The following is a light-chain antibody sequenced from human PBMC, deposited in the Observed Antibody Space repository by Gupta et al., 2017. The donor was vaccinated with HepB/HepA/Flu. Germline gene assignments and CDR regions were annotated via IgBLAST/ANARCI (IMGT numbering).Light chain of an antibody. Sequence: QSALAQIASVSASPGQSITIPCTGTSSDVGGVNYVSWYQHHPGKGPKLLIYDVNNRPSGISDRFSGSKSGNTASLTISGLQVEDEADYFCASFTITNPRVLFGGGTKLTVL. V-gene: IGLV2-14*03. CDR1: SSDVGGVNY. J-gene: IGLJ3*02. CDR3: ASFTITNPRVL. CDR2: DVN.